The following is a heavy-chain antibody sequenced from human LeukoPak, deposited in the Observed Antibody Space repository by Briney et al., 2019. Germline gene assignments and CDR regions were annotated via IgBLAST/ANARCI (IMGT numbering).Heavy chain of an antibody. Sequence: GGSLRLSCAASGFTFSNYNMNWVRQAPGKGLEWVSSISDNSRDTYYAYSVKGRFTISRDNAKNSLYLQMNSLRAEDTAVYYCARDLNDYGDYVGFDYWGQGTLVTVSS. D-gene: IGHD4-17*01. CDR3: ARDLNDYGDYVGFDY. V-gene: IGHV3-21*01. CDR1: GFTFSNYN. CDR2: ISDNSRDT. J-gene: IGHJ4*02.